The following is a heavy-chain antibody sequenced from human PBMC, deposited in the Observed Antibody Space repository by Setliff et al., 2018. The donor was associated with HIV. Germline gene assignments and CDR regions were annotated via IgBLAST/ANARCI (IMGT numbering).Heavy chain of an antibody. J-gene: IGHJ4*02. V-gene: IGHV1-2*02. D-gene: IGHD3-10*01. CDR1: GYTLGGNY. CDR2: IDPNSGGT. CDR3: SSDVGVPGRGNALEY. Sequence: ASVKVSCKASGYTLGGNYMHWVRQAPGQGLEWMGWIDPNSGGTNYAQKFEGRVTMTRDTTVNTVYIEASSLRSDDTAVYYCSSDVGVPGRGNALEYWGQGIPVTVSS.